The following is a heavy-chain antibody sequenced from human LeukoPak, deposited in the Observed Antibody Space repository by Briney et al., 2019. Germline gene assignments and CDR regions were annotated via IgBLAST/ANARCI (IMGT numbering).Heavy chain of an antibody. J-gene: IGHJ4*02. D-gene: IGHD2-2*01. Sequence: GGSLRLSCAASGFSFTTYWMGWVRQAPGKGLEWVANINQDESSQYYVDAVRGRFTISRDDAKNSLYLQMNNLRVDDTAVYYCARDADSASWFDYWGQGTLVTVSS. V-gene: IGHV3-7*01. CDR1: GFSFTTYW. CDR2: INQDESSQ. CDR3: ARDADSASWFDY.